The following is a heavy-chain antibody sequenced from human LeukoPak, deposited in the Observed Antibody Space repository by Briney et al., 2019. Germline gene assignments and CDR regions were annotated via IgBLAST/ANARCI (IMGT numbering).Heavy chain of an antibody. CDR1: GFTFSSYA. Sequence: GVSLRLSCAASGFTFSSYAMNWVRQAPGKGLEWVAIISYDGTNKDYADSVKGRFTISRDNSRNTLYLQMNSLRAEDTAVYYCARDPLYTNSPPSYFDYWGQGTLVTVSS. J-gene: IGHJ4*02. CDR3: ARDPLYTNSPPSYFDY. V-gene: IGHV3-30-3*01. CDR2: ISYDGTNK. D-gene: IGHD2-2*02.